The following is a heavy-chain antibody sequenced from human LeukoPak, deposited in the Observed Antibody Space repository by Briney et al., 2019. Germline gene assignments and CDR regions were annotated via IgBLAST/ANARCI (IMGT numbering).Heavy chain of an antibody. D-gene: IGHD6-13*01. V-gene: IGHV4-59*01. CDR2: IYYSEST. CDR3: ARDRDSSNWYYFDC. J-gene: IGHJ4*02. Sequence: SETLSLTCTVSGGPINSYYWSWIRQPPGKGLEWIGNIYYSESTNYNPSLKSRVTISVDTSKNQFSLKLSSVTAADTAVYYCARDRDSSNWYYFDCWGQGTLVTVSS. CDR1: GGPINSYY.